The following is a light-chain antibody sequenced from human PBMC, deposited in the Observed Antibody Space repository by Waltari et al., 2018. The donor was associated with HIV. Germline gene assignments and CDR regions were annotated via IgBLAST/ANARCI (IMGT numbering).Light chain of an antibody. V-gene: IGLV3-10*01. Sequence: SYELTQPPSVSVSPGQTARITCSGAALPKKYAYWYQQKSGQAPMLVIYEDSKRPSGIPGRFSGSSSGTMATLTISGAQVEDEADYYCYSTDSSGNYVVFGGGTKLTVL. CDR3: YSTDSSGNYVV. CDR2: EDS. J-gene: IGLJ2*01. CDR1: ALPKKY.